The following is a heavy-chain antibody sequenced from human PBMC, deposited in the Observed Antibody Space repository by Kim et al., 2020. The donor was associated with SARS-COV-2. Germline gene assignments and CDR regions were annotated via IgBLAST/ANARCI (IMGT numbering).Heavy chain of an antibody. D-gene: IGHD2-2*01. Sequence: SETLSLTCTVSGGSISSYYWSWIRQPPGKGLEWIGYIYYSGSTNYNPALKSRVTISVDTTKNQISLKLSTVTAADTAAYYCARGGKVPGVWGQGTLYTVS. CDR2: IYYSGST. CDR1: GGSISSYY. J-gene: IGHJ4*02. CDR3: ARGGKVPGV. V-gene: IGHV4-59*13.